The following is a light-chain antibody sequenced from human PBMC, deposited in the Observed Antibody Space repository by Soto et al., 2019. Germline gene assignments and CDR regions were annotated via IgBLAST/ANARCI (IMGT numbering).Light chain of an antibody. J-gene: IGKJ1*01. CDR1: QSVGTF. CDR3: QQRSNWPPWT. CDR2: DAS. V-gene: IGKV3-11*01. Sequence: EIVLTQSPATLSLSPGERATLSCRASQSVGTFLAWYQQKPGQAPRLLMYDASNRATDIPARFSGSGSGTDFTLTISSLEPEDFAVYFCQQRSNWPPWTFGQGTKVEI.